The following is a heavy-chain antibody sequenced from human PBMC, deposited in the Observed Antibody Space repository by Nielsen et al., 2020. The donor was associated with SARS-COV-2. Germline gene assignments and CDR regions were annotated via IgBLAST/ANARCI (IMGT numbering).Heavy chain of an antibody. CDR2: INAGNGNT. CDR3: ARGGSYGSGSPYYYYYGLDV. J-gene: IGHJ6*02. V-gene: IGHV1-3*01. D-gene: IGHD3-10*01. Sequence: WVRQAPGHRLEWMGWINAGNGNTKYSQKFQGRVTITRDTSASTAYVELSSLRSEDTAVYYCARGGSYGSGSPYYYYYGLDVWGQGTTVTVSS.